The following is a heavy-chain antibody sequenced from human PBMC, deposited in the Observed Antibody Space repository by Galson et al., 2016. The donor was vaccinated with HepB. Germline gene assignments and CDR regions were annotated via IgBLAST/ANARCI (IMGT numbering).Heavy chain of an antibody. J-gene: IGHJ4*02. V-gene: IGHV3-74*01. CDR1: GFTFSSYW. Sequence: SLRLSCAASGFTFSSYWMHWVRQAPGKGLMWVPHINIDGKTTNYADSVKGRFTISRDNSRYTMFLQMESLRPEDTAVYYCARESSDWCFDYGGQGALVTVSS. CDR2: INIDGKTT. D-gene: IGHD6-19*01. CDR3: ARESSDWCFDY.